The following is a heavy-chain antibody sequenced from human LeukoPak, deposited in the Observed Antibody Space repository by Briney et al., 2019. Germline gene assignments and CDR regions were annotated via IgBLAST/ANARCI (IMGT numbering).Heavy chain of an antibody. CDR3: ARQGGTYSPLGY. Sequence: SQTLSLTCTVSGGSISSGSYYWSWIRQPAGKGLEWIGRIYTSGSTNYNPSLKSRVTISVDTSKNQFSLKLSSVTAADTAVYYCARQGGTYSPLGYWGQGTLVTVSS. CDR2: IYTSGST. D-gene: IGHD1-26*01. V-gene: IGHV4-61*02. CDR1: GGSISSGSYY. J-gene: IGHJ4*02.